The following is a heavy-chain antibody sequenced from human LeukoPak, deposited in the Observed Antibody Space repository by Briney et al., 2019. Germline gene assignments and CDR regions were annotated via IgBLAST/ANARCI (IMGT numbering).Heavy chain of an antibody. J-gene: IGHJ3*02. Sequence: GGVLRLFCSAPRVHGRRKLMKLGRPAPGEGVGGVSVIYSGGSTYYADSVKGRFTISRDNSKNTLYLQMNSLRAEDTAVYYCARATYSSSWYRGAFDIWGQGTMVTVSS. V-gene: IGHV3-53*01. CDR2: IYSGGST. CDR3: ARATYSSSWYRGAFDI. CDR1: RVHGRRKL. D-gene: IGHD6-13*01.